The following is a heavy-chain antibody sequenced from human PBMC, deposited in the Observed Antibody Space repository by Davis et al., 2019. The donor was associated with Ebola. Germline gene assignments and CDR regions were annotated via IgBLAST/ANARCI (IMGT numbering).Heavy chain of an antibody. Sequence: MPSETLSLTCTVSGASINSFYWSWIRQAPGKGLEWIGYIYDSGSTNYNPSLKGRVTMSLATSKNQFSLKLTSVTAADTAKYYCASSIAAAAHFDDWGQGTLVTVSS. CDR1: GASINSFY. J-gene: IGHJ4*02. CDR2: IYDSGST. V-gene: IGHV4-59*01. CDR3: ASSIAAAAHFDD. D-gene: IGHD6-13*01.